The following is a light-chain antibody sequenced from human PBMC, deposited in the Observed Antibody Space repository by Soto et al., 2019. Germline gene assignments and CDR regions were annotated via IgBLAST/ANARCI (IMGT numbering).Light chain of an antibody. CDR2: DAS. V-gene: IGKV1-33*01. Sequence: DIQMTQSPSSLSASVGDRVTITCQASQDISNYLNWYQQIPGKAPKLLIYDASNLETGVPSRFSGSGSGTHFTFTISSLQPEDIATYYCQQYGSSPFTFGPGTKVDIK. J-gene: IGKJ3*01. CDR1: QDISNY. CDR3: QQYGSSPFT.